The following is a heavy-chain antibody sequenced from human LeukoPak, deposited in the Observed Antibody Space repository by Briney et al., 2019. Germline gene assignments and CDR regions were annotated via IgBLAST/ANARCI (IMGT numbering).Heavy chain of an antibody. J-gene: IGHJ3*02. CDR1: GGSISSDYYY. Sequence: SQTLSLTCTGSGGSISSDYYYWSWIRQPAEKGLEWTGHIYYSGSTNYNPSLNSRVNILMDTSKNQFSLMLGSVTAADTAVYYCARRRVDSSGYDAFDIWGQGTMVTVSS. CDR2: IYYSGST. CDR3: ARRRVDSSGYDAFDI. D-gene: IGHD3-22*01. V-gene: IGHV4-61*09.